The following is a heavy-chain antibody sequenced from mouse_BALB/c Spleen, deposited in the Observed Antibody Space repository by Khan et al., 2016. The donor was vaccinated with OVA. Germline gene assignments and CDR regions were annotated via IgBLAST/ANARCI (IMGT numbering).Heavy chain of an antibody. CDR2: ISSAGPYT. D-gene: IGHD2-1*01. J-gene: IGHJ3*01. CDR1: GFTFSSFV. CDR3: ANGNYGWFAY. Sequence: EVELVESGGGLVKPGGSLKLSCAASGFTFSSFVMSWVRQTPEKRLEWVATISSAGPYTYYPDSVKGRFTISSDNAKNTLYLQMNSMRSEDTAMYYCANGNYGWFAYWGQGTLVTVSA. V-gene: IGHV5-9-1*01.